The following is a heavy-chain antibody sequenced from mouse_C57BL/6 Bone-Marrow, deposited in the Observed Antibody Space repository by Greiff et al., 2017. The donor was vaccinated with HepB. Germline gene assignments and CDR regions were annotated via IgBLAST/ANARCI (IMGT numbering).Heavy chain of an antibody. V-gene: IGHV1-52*01. CDR3: ARSGNRDDY. Sequence: QVQLQQPGAELVRPGSSVKLSCKASGYTFPSYWKHWVKQRPIQGLEWIGNIDPSDSETHYNQKFKDKATLTVDKSSSTAYMQLSSLTSEDSAVYYCARSGNRDDYWCQGTTLTVSS. J-gene: IGHJ2*01. CDR2: IDPSDSET. D-gene: IGHD4-1*01. CDR1: GYTFPSYW.